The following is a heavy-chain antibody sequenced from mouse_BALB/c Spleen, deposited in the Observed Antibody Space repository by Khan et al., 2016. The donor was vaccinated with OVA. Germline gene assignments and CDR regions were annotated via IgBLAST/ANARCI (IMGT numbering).Heavy chain of an antibody. D-gene: IGHD2-1*01. CDR2: IDPANGNT. Sequence: EVQLQQSGAELVKPGASVKLSCTPSGFNIKDTYMHWVKQRPEQGLEWIGRIDPANGNTKYDPKFQGKATITADTSSNTAYLQLSSLTSEDTAVYYCSLIYNGNFIYFDDWGQGTTLTVSS. CDR3: SLIYNGNFIYFDD. CDR1: GFNIKDTY. J-gene: IGHJ2*01. V-gene: IGHV14-3*02.